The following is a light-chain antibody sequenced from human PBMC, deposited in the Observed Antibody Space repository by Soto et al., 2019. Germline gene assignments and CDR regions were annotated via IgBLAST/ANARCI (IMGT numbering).Light chain of an antibody. J-gene: IGLJ2*01. V-gene: IGLV1-44*01. CDR3: AAWDDSLNGVV. CDR1: SSNIGSNT. Sequence: QSALTQPPSASGTRGQRVTISCSGSSSNIGSNTVNWYQQLPGTAPKLLIYSNNQRPSGVPDRFSGSKSGTSASLAISGLQSEDEADYYCAAWDDSLNGVVFGGGTKLTVL. CDR2: SNN.